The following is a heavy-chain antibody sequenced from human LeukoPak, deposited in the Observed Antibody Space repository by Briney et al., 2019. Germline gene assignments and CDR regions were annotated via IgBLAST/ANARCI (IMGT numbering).Heavy chain of an antibody. CDR2: ISSSSSTI. CDR3: VWGFWDFDY. Sequence: PGGSLRLSCAASGFTFSSYSMNWVRQAPGKGLEWVSYISSSSSTIYYADSVKGRFTISRDNAKNSLYLQMNSLRAEDTAVYYCVWGFWDFDYWGQGTLVTVSS. J-gene: IGHJ4*02. CDR1: GFTFSSYS. D-gene: IGHD7-27*01. V-gene: IGHV3-48*01.